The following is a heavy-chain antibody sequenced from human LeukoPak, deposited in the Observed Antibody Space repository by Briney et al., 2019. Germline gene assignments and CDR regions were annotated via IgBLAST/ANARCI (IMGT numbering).Heavy chain of an antibody. CDR2: ISAYNGNT. V-gene: IGHV1-18*01. J-gene: IGHJ6*02. D-gene: IGHD6-13*01. CDR1: GYDFTSVG. CDR3: ARVGRYSSSWYRRYYYYYGMDV. Sequence: ASVKVSCKASGYDFTSVGISWVRQAPGQGLEWMGWISAYNGNTNYAQKLQGRVTMTTDTSTSTAYMELRSLRSDDTAVYYCARVGRYSSSWYRRYYYYYGMDVWGQGTTVTVSS.